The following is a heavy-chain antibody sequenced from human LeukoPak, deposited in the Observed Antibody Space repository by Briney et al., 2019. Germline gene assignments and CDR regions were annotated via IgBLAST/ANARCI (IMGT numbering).Heavy chain of an antibody. V-gene: IGHV3-23*01. D-gene: IGHD3-10*01. Sequence: GGSLRLSCAASGFTFSSYAMSWVRQAPGKGLEWVSAISGSGGSTYYADSVKGRFTISRDNSKNTLYLQMNSLRAEDTAVYYCARDLHTMVRGVIISGVDYWGQGTLVTVSS. CDR1: GFTFSSYA. CDR2: ISGSGGST. CDR3: ARDLHTMVRGVIISGVDY. J-gene: IGHJ4*02.